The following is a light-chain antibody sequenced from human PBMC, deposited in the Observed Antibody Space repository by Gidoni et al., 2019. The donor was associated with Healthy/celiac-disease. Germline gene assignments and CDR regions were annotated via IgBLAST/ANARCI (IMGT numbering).Light chain of an antibody. CDR2: KAS. CDR3: QQYNSYSPSIT. J-gene: IGKJ5*01. V-gene: IGKV1-5*03. Sequence: DIQMTQSPSTLSASVGDRVTITCRASQSISSWLAWYQQKPGKAPKLLIYKASSLESGVPSRFSGSGSGTEFTLTISGLQPDDFATYYCQQYNSYSPSITFGQGTRLEIK. CDR1: QSISSW.